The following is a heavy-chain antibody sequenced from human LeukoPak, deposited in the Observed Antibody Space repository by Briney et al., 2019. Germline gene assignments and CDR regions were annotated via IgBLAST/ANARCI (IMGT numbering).Heavy chain of an antibody. CDR2: MDPNTGNT. CDR3: TRATRGTSYYDF. CDR1: ASTFISYD. D-gene: IGHD6-25*01. Sequence: GTVKVSCKASASTFISYDINWVRQATGQGLEWMGWMDPNTGNTGCAQKFQGRVTMTRNTSITIAYMELSSLTSEDTAVYYCTRATRGTSYYDFWGQGTLVLVSS. J-gene: IGHJ4*01. V-gene: IGHV1-8*01.